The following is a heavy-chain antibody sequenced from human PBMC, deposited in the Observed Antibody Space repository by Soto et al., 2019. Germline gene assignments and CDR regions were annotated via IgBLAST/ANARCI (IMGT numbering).Heavy chain of an antibody. CDR1: GFTFSSYS. CDR3: ARERPTISYYYYMDV. D-gene: IGHD6-25*01. CDR2: ISSSSSTI. J-gene: IGHJ6*03. V-gene: IGHV3-48*01. Sequence: GGSLRLSCAASGFTFSSYSMNWVRQAPGKGLEWVSYISSSSSTIYYADSVKGRFTISRDNAKNSLYLQMNSLRAEDTAVYYCARERPTISYYYYMDVWGKGTTVTVSS.